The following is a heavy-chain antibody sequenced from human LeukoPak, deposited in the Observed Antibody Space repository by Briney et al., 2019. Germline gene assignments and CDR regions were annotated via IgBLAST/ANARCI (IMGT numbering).Heavy chain of an antibody. D-gene: IGHD3-22*01. J-gene: IGHJ4*02. V-gene: IGHV3-66*02. CDR2: IYSGGST. CDR3: AVGYYYDSSSTYDY. CDR1: GFTVSSNY. Sequence: SGGSLRLSCAASGFTVSSNYMSWVRQAPGKGLEWVSVIYSGGSTYYADSVKGRFTISRDNSKNTLYLQMNSLRAEDTAVYYCAVGYYYDSSSTYDYWGQGTLVTVSS.